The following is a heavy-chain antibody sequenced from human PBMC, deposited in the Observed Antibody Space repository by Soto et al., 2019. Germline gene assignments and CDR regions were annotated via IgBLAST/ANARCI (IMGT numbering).Heavy chain of an antibody. D-gene: IGHD3-10*01. Sequence: EVQLLESGGGLVQPGGSLRLSCAASGFTFSNYVLSWVRQAPGKGREWVSAISGTGGSTYYADSVKGRFTISRDNSKNTLYVQMNSLRVEDTAVYYCATEGNRVRGPDYWGQGTLVTVSS. CDR3: ATEGNRVRGPDY. CDR2: ISGTGGST. J-gene: IGHJ4*02. CDR1: GFTFSNYV. V-gene: IGHV3-23*01.